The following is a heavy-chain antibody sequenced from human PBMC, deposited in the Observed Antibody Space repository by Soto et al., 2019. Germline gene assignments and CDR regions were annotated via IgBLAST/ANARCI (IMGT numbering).Heavy chain of an antibody. J-gene: IGHJ4*02. CDR3: ARDEWDLVFSY. CDR2: IYSGGST. D-gene: IGHD1-26*01. CDR1: GFTVSSNY. V-gene: IGHV3-53*04. Sequence: GGSLRLSCAASGFTVSSNYMSWVRQAPGKGLEWVSVIYSGGSTYYADSAKGRITISRHNSKNTLYLQMNSLRAEDTAVYYCARDEWDLVFSYWGQGTLVTISS.